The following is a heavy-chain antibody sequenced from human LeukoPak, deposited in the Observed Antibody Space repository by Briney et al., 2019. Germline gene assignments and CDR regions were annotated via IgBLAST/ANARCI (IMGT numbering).Heavy chain of an antibody. V-gene: IGHV4-59*08. D-gene: IGHD3-22*01. CDR2: IYYSGST. CDR1: GVSISSYY. CDR3: ARRLKTVVAEFYFDY. J-gene: IGHJ4*02. Sequence: PSETLSLTCTVSGVSISSYYWSWIRQPPGKGLEWIGYIYYSGSTNYNPSLKSRVTISVDTSKNQFSLKLSSVTAADTAVYYCARRLKTVVAEFYFDYWGQGTLVTVSS.